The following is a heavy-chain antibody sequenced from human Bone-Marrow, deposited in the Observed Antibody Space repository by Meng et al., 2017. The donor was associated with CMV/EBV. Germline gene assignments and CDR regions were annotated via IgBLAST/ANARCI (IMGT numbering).Heavy chain of an antibody. V-gene: IGHV3-30*02. CDR2: IRYDGSNK. J-gene: IGHJ4*02. CDR3: AKSRSPPKKVVAGPLDY. Sequence: LSLTCAASGLTFSSYGMHWVRQAPGKGLEWVAFIRYDGSNKYYVDSVKGRFTISRDNSKNTLYLQMNSLRPEDTAMYYCAKSRSPPKKVVAGPLDYWGQGTVVTVSS. CDR1: GLTFSSYG. D-gene: IGHD6-19*01.